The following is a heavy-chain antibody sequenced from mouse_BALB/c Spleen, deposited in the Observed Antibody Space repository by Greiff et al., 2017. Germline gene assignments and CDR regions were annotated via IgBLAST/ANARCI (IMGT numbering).Heavy chain of an antibody. CDR1: GFSLTSYG. CDR3: VRKKGGYGPYYAMDY. J-gene: IGHJ4*01. Sequence: QVQLQQSGPGLVQPSQSLSITCTVSGFSLTSYGVHWVRQSPGKGLEWLGVIWSGGSTDYNAAFISRLSISKDNSKSQVFFKMNSLQADDTAIYYCVRKKGGYGPYYAMDYWGQGTSVTVSS. D-gene: IGHD2-2*01. CDR2: IWSGGST. V-gene: IGHV2-2-2*01.